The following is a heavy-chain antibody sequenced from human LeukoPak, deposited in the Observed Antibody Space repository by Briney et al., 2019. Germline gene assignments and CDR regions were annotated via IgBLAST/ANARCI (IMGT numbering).Heavy chain of an antibody. Sequence: ASVKVSCKASGYTFTGYYMHWVRQAPGQGPEWMGWINPNSGGTNYAQKFQGRVTMTRDTSISTAYMELSRLRSDDTAVYYCARAAGYDYVFRFDYWGQGTLVTVSS. CDR2: INPNSGGT. CDR3: ARAAGYDYVFRFDY. D-gene: IGHD3-16*01. V-gene: IGHV1-2*02. CDR1: GYTFTGYY. J-gene: IGHJ4*02.